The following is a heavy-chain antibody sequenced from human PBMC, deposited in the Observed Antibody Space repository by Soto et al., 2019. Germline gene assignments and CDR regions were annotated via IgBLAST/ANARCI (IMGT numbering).Heavy chain of an antibody. CDR1: GFTFDDYT. D-gene: IGHD5-18*01. CDR2: ISWDGGST. CDR3: AKDTGRGYSYGYLVY. J-gene: IGHJ4*02. V-gene: IGHV3-43*01. Sequence: GGSLRLSCAASGFTFDDYTMHWVRQAPGKGLEWVSLISWDGGSTYYADSVKGRFTISRDNSKNSLYLQMNSLRTEDTALYYCAKDTGRGYSYGYLVYWGQGTLVTVSS.